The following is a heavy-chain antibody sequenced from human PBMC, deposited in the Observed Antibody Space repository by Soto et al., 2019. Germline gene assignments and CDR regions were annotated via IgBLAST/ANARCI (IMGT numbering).Heavy chain of an antibody. CDR3: TRDISTVTN. Sequence: EVQLVESGGGLVQTGGSLRLSCAASGLTLSGFWMNWVRQATGKGLEWVASIRQHASEEYYVDSVKGRFAISRDNAKNSLYLQMDSLRAEDPAVYYCTRDISTVTNWGQGTLVTVSS. CDR1: GLTLSGFW. V-gene: IGHV3-7*01. CDR2: IRQHASEE. D-gene: IGHD4-17*01. J-gene: IGHJ4*02.